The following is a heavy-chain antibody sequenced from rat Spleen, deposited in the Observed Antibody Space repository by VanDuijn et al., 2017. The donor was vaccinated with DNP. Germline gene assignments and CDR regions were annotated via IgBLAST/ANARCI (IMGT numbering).Heavy chain of an antibody. D-gene: IGHD1-1*01. CDR1: IFTFSDYN. V-gene: IGHV5-22*01. CDR2: ISHDGSSA. Sequence: EVQLVESGGGLVQPGRSLKLSCAASIFTFSDYNMSWVRQAPKKGLEWVAYISHDGSSAYYGDSVKGRFTISRDNARDILYLQMNSLRSEDTATYYCASHDYSYWGQGVMVTVSS. J-gene: IGHJ2*01. CDR3: ASHDYSY.